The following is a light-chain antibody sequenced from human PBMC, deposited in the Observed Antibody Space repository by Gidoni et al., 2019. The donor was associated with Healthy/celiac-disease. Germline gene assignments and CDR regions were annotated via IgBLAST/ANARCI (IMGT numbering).Light chain of an antibody. V-gene: IGKV2-28*01. CDR1: QSLLHSNRYNY. J-gene: IGKJ1*01. CDR3: MQALQTQT. Sequence: DIEMTESPLSLPVTPGEPASISCRSSQSLLHSNRYNYLDWYLQKPGQSTQLLIYLCSNRASVLPDMFSGSGSGTDFTLNISRVEAEYVAVYYCMQALQTQTFGQGTKVEIK. CDR2: LCS.